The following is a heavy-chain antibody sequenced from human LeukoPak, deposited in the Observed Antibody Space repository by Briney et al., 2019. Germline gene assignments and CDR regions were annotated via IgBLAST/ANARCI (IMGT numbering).Heavy chain of an antibody. D-gene: IGHD1-26*01. Sequence: PSETLSLTCTVSGASISNYYWSWIRQTPEKGLEWMGHIHTSGGSSYYPSLKSRLTLSIDTSRHQLSLKLPSVTAADTAVYFCARLGSYHDFWGQGALVTVSS. J-gene: IGHJ4*02. V-gene: IGHV4-4*09. CDR3: ARLGSYHDF. CDR1: GASISNYY. CDR2: IHTSGGS.